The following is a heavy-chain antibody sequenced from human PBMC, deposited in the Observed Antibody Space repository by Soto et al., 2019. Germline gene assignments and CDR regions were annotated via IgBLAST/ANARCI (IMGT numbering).Heavy chain of an antibody. CDR1: GGSISSYY. D-gene: IGHD1-7*01. J-gene: IGHJ4*02. V-gene: IGHV4-59*08. CDR2: IYYSGST. Sequence: PSETLSLTCTVSGGSISSYYWSWIRQPPGKGLEWIGYIYYSGSTNYNPSLKSRVTISVDTSKNQFSLKLSSVTAADTAVYYCTSGITGTTSSPFDYWGQGTLVTVSS. CDR3: TSGITGTTSSPFDY.